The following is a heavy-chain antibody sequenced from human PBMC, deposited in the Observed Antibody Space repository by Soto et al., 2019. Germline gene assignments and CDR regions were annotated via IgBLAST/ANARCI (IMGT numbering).Heavy chain of an antibody. CDR1: GGSISSSSYY. Sequence: TSETLSLTCTVSGGSISSSSYYWGWIRQPPGKGLEWIGSIYYSGSTYYNPSLKSRVTISVDTSKNQFSLKLSSVTAADTAVYYFATVDFWRGYYSIDFWGQGTLVTGSS. D-gene: IGHD3-3*01. CDR2: IYYSGST. J-gene: IGHJ4*02. V-gene: IGHV4-39*01. CDR3: ATVDFWRGYYSIDF.